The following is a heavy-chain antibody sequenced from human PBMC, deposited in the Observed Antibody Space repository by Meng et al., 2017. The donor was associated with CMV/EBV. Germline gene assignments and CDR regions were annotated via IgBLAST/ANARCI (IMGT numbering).Heavy chain of an antibody. CDR1: GGTFSSYA. CDR3: AREGIRYFDWLLPGYYFDY. D-gene: IGHD3-9*01. V-gene: IGHV1-69*05. Sequence: SVKVSCKASGGTFSSYAISWVRQAPGQGLEWMGGIIPIFGTANYAQKFQGRVTITTDESTSTAYMELSSLRSEDTAVYYCAREGIRYFDWLLPGYYFDYWGQGTLVTVSS. CDR2: IIPIFGTA. J-gene: IGHJ4*02.